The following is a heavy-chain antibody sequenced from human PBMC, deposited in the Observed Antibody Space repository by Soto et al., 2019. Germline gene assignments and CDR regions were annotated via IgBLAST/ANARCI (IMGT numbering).Heavy chain of an antibody. CDR2: MSSSGNDI. CDR1: GFAFSDYY. Sequence: GGSLRLSCAASGFAFSDYYMTWIRQAPGKGLEWASYMSSSGNDIYYADSVKGRFTISRDNIQNSLYLQMNSLRAEDTAIYYCARVGQDYYYGMDVWGQGTTVTVSS. V-gene: IGHV3-11*01. CDR3: ARVGQDYYYGMDV. D-gene: IGHD3-16*01. J-gene: IGHJ6*02.